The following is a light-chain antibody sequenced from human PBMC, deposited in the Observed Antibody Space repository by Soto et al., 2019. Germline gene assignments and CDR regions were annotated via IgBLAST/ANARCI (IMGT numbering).Light chain of an antibody. J-gene: IGKJ1*01. CDR3: QQCFWHWT. CDR1: QSISRW. Sequence: IQMTQSTSTLSASVGNRVTISCRASQSISRWLAWYQQKPGKAPKLLIYDASTLESGVPSRFSGGGFGTDFTLTISSLQPDDFATYYCQQCFWHWTFGQGTKVDIK. V-gene: IGKV1-5*01. CDR2: DAS.